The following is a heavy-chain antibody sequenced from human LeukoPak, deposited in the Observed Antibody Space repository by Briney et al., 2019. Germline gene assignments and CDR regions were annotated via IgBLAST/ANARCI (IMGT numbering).Heavy chain of an antibody. J-gene: IGHJ5*02. V-gene: IGHV3-66*01. Sequence: PGGSLRLSCAASGFTVSSNYMSWVRQAPGKGLEWVSVIYSGGSTYYADSVKGRFTISRDNSKNTLYLQMNSLRAEDTAVYYCARILAGISSTTLDPWGQGTLVTASS. CDR2: IYSGGST. D-gene: IGHD2-2*01. CDR3: ARILAGISSTTLDP. CDR1: GFTVSSNY.